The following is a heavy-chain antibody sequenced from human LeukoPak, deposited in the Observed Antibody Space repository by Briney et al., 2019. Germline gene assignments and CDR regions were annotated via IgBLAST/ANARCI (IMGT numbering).Heavy chain of an antibody. Sequence: SETLSLTCALYGGSFSGYYGIWIRQPPGKGREGIGEINHSGSTNYNPYLKSRVTISVDTSKNQFSLQLSSVTAADTAVYYCARGGTAYYDILTGYYPNSFYYGMDVWGQGTTVTVSS. CDR1: GGSFSGYY. V-gene: IGHV4-34*01. D-gene: IGHD3-9*01. CDR3: ARGGTAYYDILTGYYPNSFYYGMDV. CDR2: INHSGST. J-gene: IGHJ6*02.